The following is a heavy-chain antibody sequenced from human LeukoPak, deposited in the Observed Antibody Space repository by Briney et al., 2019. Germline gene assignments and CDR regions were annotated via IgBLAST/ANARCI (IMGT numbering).Heavy chain of an antibody. D-gene: IGHD4-17*01. J-gene: IGHJ4*02. CDR1: GFTVSSNY. Sequence: GGSLRLSCAASGFTVSSNYMSWVRQAPGKGLEWVSVIYSGGSTYYADSVKGRFTISRDNSKNTLYLQMNSLRAEDTAVYFCAKCSGDYVYRYFGSWGQGTLVTVSS. CDR2: IYSGGST. V-gene: IGHV3-53*01. CDR3: AKCSGDYVYRYFGS.